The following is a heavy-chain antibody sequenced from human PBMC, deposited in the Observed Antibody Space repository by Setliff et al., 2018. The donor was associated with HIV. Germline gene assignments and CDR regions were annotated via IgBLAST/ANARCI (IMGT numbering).Heavy chain of an antibody. Sequence: SETLSLTCTDSGGSITSGGFYWSWIRQYPQKGLEWIGYIYYSGGTYYNPSLKSRVTMSVDASKNQFSLKLSSVTAADTAVYYCARAGDCTEASCPKARFDPWGPGILVTVSS. CDR1: GGSITSGGFY. CDR2: IYYSGGT. V-gene: IGHV4-31*03. D-gene: IGHD2-8*02. CDR3: ARAGDCTEASCPKARFDP. J-gene: IGHJ5*02.